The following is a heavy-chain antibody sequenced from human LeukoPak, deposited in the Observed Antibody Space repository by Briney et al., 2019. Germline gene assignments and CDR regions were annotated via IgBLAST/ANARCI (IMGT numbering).Heavy chain of an antibody. D-gene: IGHD6-6*01. V-gene: IGHV4-61*01. J-gene: IGHJ4*02. CDR3: ARTGKAYSSSFDY. CDR2: IYYSGST. Sequence: SETLSLTCTVSGGSVSSGSYYWSWVRQPPGKGLEWIGYIYYSGSTDYNPSLKSRVTMSVDTSKNQFSLKLSSVTAADTAVYYCARTGKAYSSSFDYWGQGTLVTVSS. CDR1: GGSVSSGSYY.